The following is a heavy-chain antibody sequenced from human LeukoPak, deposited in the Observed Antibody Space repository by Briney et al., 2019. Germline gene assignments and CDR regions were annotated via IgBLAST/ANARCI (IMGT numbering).Heavy chain of an antibody. CDR3: ARSATTVPACSDY. CDR2: ISYDGSNK. D-gene: IGHD4-17*01. V-gene: IGHV3-30*04. CDR1: GFTFSSYA. J-gene: IGHJ4*02. Sequence: GRSLRLSCAASGFTFSSYAMHWVRQAPGKGLEWVAVISYDGSNKYYADSVKGRFTISRDNSKNTLYLQMNSLRAEDTAVYYCARSATTVPACSDYWGQGTLVTVSS.